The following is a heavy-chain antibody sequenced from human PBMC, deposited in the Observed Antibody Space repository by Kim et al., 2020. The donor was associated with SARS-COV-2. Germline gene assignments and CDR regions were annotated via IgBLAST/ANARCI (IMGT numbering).Heavy chain of an antibody. Sequence: ASVKVSCKASGYTFTSYAMHWVRQAPGQRLEWMGWINAGNGNTKYSQKFQGRVTITRDTSASTAYMELSSLRSEDTAVYYCARGGGTAAGYYFDYWGQGTLVTVSS. D-gene: IGHD6-13*01. V-gene: IGHV1-3*01. CDR1: GYTFTSYA. J-gene: IGHJ4*02. CDR2: INAGNGNT. CDR3: ARGGGTAAGYYFDY.